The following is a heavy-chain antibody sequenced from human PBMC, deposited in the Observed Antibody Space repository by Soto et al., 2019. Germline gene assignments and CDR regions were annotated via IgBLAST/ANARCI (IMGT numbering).Heavy chain of an antibody. CDR2: IYHSGSA. CDR3: ARLGPYASGTYSSRHNRFDP. J-gene: IGHJ5*02. CDR1: GGSISSSNW. V-gene: IGHV4-4*02. Sequence: SETLSLTCAVSGGSISSSNWWSWVRQPPGKGLEWIGEIYHSGSANYNPSLKSRVTISRDYSKNTVYLQMNSLRAEDTAVYYCARLGPYASGTYSSRHNRFDPWGQGTLVTVSS. D-gene: IGHD3-10*01.